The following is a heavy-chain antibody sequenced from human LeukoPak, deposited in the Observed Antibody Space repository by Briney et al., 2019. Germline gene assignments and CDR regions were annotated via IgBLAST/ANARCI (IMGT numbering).Heavy chain of an antibody. CDR3: ARGSSSWYRAFDY. CDR2: IYYSGST. J-gene: IGHJ4*02. CDR1: GGSISSSSYY. Sequence: SETLSLTCTVSGGSISSSSYYWGWIRQPPGKGLEWIGSIYYSGSTYYNPSLKSRVTISVDTSKNQFSLKLGSVTAADTAVYYCARGSSSWYRAFDYWGQGTLVTVSS. V-gene: IGHV4-39*07. D-gene: IGHD6-13*01.